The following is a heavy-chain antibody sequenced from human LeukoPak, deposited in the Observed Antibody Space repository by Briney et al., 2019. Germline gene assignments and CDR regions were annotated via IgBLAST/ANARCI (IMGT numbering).Heavy chain of an antibody. CDR1: GGSISSGNYY. CDR2: IYTSGTT. CDR3: ARGEELLWFGELRWWFDP. V-gene: IGHV4-61*02. Sequence: SETLSLTCTVSGGSISSGNYYWSWIRQPAGKGLEWIGRIYTSGTTNYNPSLKSRVTISVDTSKNQFSLKLSSVTAADTAVYYCARGEELLWFGELRWWFDPWGQGTLVTVSS. J-gene: IGHJ5*02. D-gene: IGHD3-10*01.